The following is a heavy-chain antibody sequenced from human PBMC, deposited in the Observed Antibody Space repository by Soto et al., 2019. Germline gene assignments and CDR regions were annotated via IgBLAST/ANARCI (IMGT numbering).Heavy chain of an antibody. Sequence: QVQLQESGPGLVKPSETLSLTCAVSGGSISSYYWSWIRQPPGKGLEWIGYFYSSGSTNYNPSLKSRVTISVDTSKNQFSLKLSSVTAADTAVYYCARGALTTYFDYWGQGTLVTVSS. V-gene: IGHV4-59*01. J-gene: IGHJ4*02. CDR2: FYSSGST. CDR1: GGSISSYY. CDR3: ARGALTTYFDY.